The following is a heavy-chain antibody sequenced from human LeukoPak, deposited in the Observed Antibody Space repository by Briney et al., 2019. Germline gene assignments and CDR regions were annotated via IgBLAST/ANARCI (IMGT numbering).Heavy chain of an antibody. D-gene: IGHD2-2*01. CDR3: AAEVRYCSSTSCPDY. Sequence: GASVKVSCKASGFTLTSSAMQWVRQARGQRLEWIGWIVVGSGNTNYAQKFQERVTITRDMSTSTAYMELSSLRSEDTAVYYCAAEVRYCSSTSCPDYWGQGTLVTVSS. J-gene: IGHJ4*02. V-gene: IGHV1-58*02. CDR1: GFTLTSSA. CDR2: IVVGSGNT.